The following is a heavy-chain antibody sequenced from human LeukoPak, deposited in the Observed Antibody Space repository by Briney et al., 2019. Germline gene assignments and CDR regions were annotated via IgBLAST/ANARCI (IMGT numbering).Heavy chain of an antibody. CDR2: INHSGST. CDR3: AREMGSGSDYFDY. D-gene: IGHD3-10*01. CDR1: GGSFSGYY. Sequence: KPSETLSLTCAVYGGSFSGYYWSWIRQPPGKGLEWIGEINHSGSTNYNPSLKSRVTISVDTSKNQLSLKLSSVTAADTAVYYCAREMGSGSDYFDYWGQGTLVTVSS. J-gene: IGHJ4*02. V-gene: IGHV4-34*01.